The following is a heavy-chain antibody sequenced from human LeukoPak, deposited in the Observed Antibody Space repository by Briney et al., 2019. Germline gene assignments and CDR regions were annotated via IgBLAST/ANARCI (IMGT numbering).Heavy chain of an antibody. D-gene: IGHD3-22*01. CDR3: ARDRAIVVRVLDY. V-gene: IGHV3-23*01. CDR1: GFTFRSYA. CDR2: IGGSDGKT. J-gene: IGHJ4*02. Sequence: GGSLRHSCAASGFTFRSYAMSWVRQAPGNGLEWVSAIGGSDGKTYYADSVKGRFTISRDNSKNTLYLQMSSLRAEDTALYYCARDRAIVVRVLDYWGQGTLVTVSS.